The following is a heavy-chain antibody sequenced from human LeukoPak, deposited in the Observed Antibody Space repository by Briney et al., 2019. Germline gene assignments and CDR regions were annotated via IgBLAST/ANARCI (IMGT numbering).Heavy chain of an antibody. CDR2: INPSGGRT. D-gene: IGHD3-10*01. CDR1: GYTFTSYY. Sequence: ASVKVSCKASGYTFTSYYMHWVRQAPGQGLEWMGIINPSGGRTSYAQKFQGRVTMTRDTSTTTVYMELSRLRSDDTAVYYCARAGGTVDYWGQGTLVTVSS. CDR3: ARAGGTVDY. V-gene: IGHV1-46*01. J-gene: IGHJ4*02.